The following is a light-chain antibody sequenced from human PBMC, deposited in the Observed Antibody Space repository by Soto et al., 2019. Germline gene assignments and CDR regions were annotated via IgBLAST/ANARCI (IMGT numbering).Light chain of an antibody. CDR2: DVS. CDR1: SSDVGGYNY. CDR3: CSYVRSYTGL. Sequence: QSVLTQPRSVSGSPGQSVTISCTGTSSDVGGYNYVSWYQQHPGKAPKLMIYDVSKRPSGVPDRFSGSKSGNTASLTISGLQAEDEADYYCCSYVRSYTGLCGSGTKVTVL. J-gene: IGLJ1*01. V-gene: IGLV2-11*01.